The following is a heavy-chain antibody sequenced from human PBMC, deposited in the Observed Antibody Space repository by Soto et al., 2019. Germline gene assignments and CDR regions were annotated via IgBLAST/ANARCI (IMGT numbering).Heavy chain of an antibody. CDR1: GYSFISYW. CDR3: ARLGYYDSSGYYYDAGYYYYGMDV. CDR2: IYPGDSDT. Sequence: PVESLKISSKGSGYSFISYWIGWVRQMPGKGLEWMGIIYPGDSDTRYSPSFQGQVTISADKSISTAYLQWSSLKASDTAMYYCARLGYYDSSGYYYDAGYYYYGMDVWGQGTTVTVSS. V-gene: IGHV5-51*01. D-gene: IGHD3-22*01. J-gene: IGHJ6*02.